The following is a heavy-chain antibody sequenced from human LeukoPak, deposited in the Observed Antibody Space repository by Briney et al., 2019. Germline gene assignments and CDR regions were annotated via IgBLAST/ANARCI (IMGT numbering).Heavy chain of an antibody. D-gene: IGHD3-22*01. J-gene: IGHJ4*02. CDR2: ISSSGSYI. Sequence: GGSLRLSCAASGFTFNSYGMSWVRQAPGKGLEWVSSISSSGSYIYYADSVKGRFTISRDNAKNTLYLQMNSLRAEDTAVYYCARRAGDYSHPYDYWGQGTLVTVSS. CDR1: GFTFNSYG. CDR3: ARRAGDYSHPYDY. V-gene: IGHV3-21*04.